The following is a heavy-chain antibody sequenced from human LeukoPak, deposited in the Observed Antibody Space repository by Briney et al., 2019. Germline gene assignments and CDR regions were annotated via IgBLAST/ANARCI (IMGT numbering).Heavy chain of an antibody. CDR2: INPNSGGT. CDR3: ARDGVGDYDSSGYYYFQH. D-gene: IGHD3-22*01. CDR1: GYTFTGYY. J-gene: IGHJ1*01. V-gene: IGHV1-2*02. Sequence: ASVKVSCKASGYTFTGYYMHWVRQAPGQGLEWMGWINPNSGGTNYAQKFQGRVTMTRDTSISTAYMELSRLRSDDTAVYYCARDGVGDYDSSGYYYFQHWGQGTLVTVSS.